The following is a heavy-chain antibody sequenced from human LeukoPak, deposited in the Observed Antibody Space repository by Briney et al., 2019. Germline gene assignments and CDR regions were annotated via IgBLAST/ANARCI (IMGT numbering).Heavy chain of an antibody. J-gene: IGHJ4*02. Sequence: ASVKVSCKASGYTFTGYYIHWVRQAPGQGLGWMGWINPNSGGTNYAQKFQGRVTMTRDTSISTAYMELSRLRSDDTAVYYCARAPYSGSYDYWGQGTLVTVSS. D-gene: IGHD1-26*01. CDR2: INPNSGGT. V-gene: IGHV1-2*02. CDR1: GYTFTGYY. CDR3: ARAPYSGSYDY.